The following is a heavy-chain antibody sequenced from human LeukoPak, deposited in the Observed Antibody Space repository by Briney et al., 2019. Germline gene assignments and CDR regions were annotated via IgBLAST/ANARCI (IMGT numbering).Heavy chain of an antibody. D-gene: IGHD6-19*01. CDR1: GFTLSSYS. CDR3: ARETFSGWYRNYYYYMDV. V-gene: IGHV3-21*01. Sequence: GGSLRLSCAASGFTLSSYSMNWVRQAPGKGLEWVSSISSSSSYRYYADSVKGRFTISRDNSKNTLYLQMNSLRAEDTAVYYCARETFSGWYRNYYYYMDVWGKGTTVTISS. J-gene: IGHJ6*03. CDR2: ISSSSSYR.